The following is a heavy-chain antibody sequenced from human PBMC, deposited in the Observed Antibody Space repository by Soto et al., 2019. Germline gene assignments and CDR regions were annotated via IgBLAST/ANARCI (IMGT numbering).Heavy chain of an antibody. CDR3: AGAGGLGAVPVNY. CDR1: GGSISSGGYS. V-gene: IGHV4-30-2*01. D-gene: IGHD6-19*01. Sequence: QLQLQESGSGLVKPSQTLSLTCAVSGGSISSGGYSWSWIRQPPGKGLEWIGYIYHGGTYYNPSPKGQFTISEERSKNQFSLKLSSVTAAARAGYYGAGAGGLGAVPVNYWGQGTL. CDR2: IYHGGT. J-gene: IGHJ4*02.